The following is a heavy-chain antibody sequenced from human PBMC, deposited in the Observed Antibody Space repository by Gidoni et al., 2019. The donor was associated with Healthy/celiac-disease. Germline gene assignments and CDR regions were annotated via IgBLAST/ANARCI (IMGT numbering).Heavy chain of an antibody. D-gene: IGHD6-6*01. CDR3: ARDKLYSSSSPFDY. J-gene: IGHJ4*02. V-gene: IGHV1-69*08. Sequence: QVQLVQSGAEVKKPGSSVKVSCKASGGSFSSYTLSWVRHAPGQGLEWMGRIIPILGIANYAQKFQGRVTITADKSTSTAYMELSSLRSEDTAVYYCARDKLYSSSSPFDYWGQGTLVTVSS. CDR1: GGSFSSYT. CDR2: IIPILGIA.